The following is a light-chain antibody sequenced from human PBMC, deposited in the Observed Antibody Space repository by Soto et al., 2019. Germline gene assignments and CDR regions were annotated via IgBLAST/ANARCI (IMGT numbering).Light chain of an antibody. CDR2: GNS. CDR1: SSNIGAGYD. J-gene: IGLJ2*01. V-gene: IGLV1-40*01. CDR3: QSYDSSLSGVV. Sequence: QSVLTQPPSVSGAPGQRVTISCTGSSSNIGAGYDVHWYQQLPGTAPKLLIYGNSNRPAGVPDRLSGSKSGTSASLAITGLQAEDEADYCCQSYDSSLSGVVFGGGTQLTVL.